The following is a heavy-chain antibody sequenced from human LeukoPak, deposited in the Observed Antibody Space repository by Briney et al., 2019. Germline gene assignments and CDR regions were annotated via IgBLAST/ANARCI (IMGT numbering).Heavy chain of an antibody. J-gene: IGHJ4*02. CDR3: TRDRSRAEDD. V-gene: IGHV3-7*01. CDR2: INQGGSDK. CDR1: GFTFSGHW. D-gene: IGHD1-14*01. Sequence: PGGSLRLSCAASGFTFSGHWMSWVXQAPGEGLEWVANINQGGSDKYYVDSVKGRFTISRDNANNLLYLQMNSLRGEDTAVYYCTRDRSRAEDDWGQGTLVTVSS.